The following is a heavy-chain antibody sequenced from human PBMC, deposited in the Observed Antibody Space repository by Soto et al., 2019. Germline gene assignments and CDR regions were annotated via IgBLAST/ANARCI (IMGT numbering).Heavy chain of an antibody. V-gene: IGHV5-51*01. J-gene: IGHJ4*02. D-gene: IGHD6-13*01. Sequence: GESLKISCRCSGYTFSNFWIAWVRHLPGKGLEWMGIIYPGDHETRYSPSFHGRVTISADKSINTAYLQWSSLEASDSAFYYCARSPRSSPYFDYWGQGALVTVSS. CDR3: ARSPRSSPYFDY. CDR2: IYPGDHET. CDR1: GYTFSNFW.